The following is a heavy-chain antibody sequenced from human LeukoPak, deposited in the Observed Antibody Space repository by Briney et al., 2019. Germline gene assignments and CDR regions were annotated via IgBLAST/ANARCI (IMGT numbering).Heavy chain of an antibody. CDR3: AKDLGPRGNDAFDI. CDR2: ISWDGGST. J-gene: IGHJ3*02. Sequence: VGSLRLSCASSVVTFDDYTVYSGRQAPGKCLEWVSLISWDGGSTYYADSVKGRFTISRDNSKNSLYLQMNSLRTEDTALYYCAKDLGPRGNDAFDIWGQGTMVTVSS. D-gene: IGHD3-16*01. CDR1: VVTFDDYT. V-gene: IGHV3-43*01.